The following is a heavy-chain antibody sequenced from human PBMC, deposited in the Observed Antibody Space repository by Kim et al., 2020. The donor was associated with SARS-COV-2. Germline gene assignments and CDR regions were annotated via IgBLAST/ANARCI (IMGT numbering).Heavy chain of an antibody. CDR3: TKDAIKRNSVWVYFD. V-gene: IGHV3-23*01. CDR1: GFRLSDYA. J-gene: IGHJ4*01. D-gene: IGHD3-16*01. CDR2: IGGGRISFSP. Sequence: GGSLRLSCAVSGFRLSDYAMNWVRQAPGKGLEWLSHIGGGRISFSPHYADTVKGRFITTRDDSRNMVYLEMNSLRAEDTAIYYCTKDAIKRNSVWVYFD.